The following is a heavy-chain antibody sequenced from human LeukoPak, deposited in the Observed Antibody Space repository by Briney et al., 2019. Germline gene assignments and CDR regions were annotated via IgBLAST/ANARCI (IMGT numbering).Heavy chain of an antibody. V-gene: IGHV3-21*04. CDR2: ISSTSSYI. J-gene: IGHJ4*02. Sequence: GGSLRLSCAASGFTFSSYSMNWVRQAPGKGLEWVSSISSTSSYIYYADSVKGRFTISRDNSKNTLFLQMNSLRAEDTAVYYCAKVGFSEMEWLLYSDHWGQGTLVTVSS. D-gene: IGHD3-3*01. CDR3: AKVGFSEMEWLLYSDH. CDR1: GFTFSSYS.